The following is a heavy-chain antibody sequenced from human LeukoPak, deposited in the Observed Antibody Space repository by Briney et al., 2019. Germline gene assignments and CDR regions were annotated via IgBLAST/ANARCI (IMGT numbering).Heavy chain of an antibody. V-gene: IGHV3-33*01. CDR2: IWYDGSIK. CDR1: GFTFSSYG. J-gene: IGHJ4*02. CDR3: ARRNRQLVDY. Sequence: GGSLRLSWAASGFTFSSYGMHWVRPAPGKGLEWVAVIWYDGSIKYYADSVKGRFTISRDNSKNTLYLQMNSLRAEDTAVYYCARRNRQLVDYWGQGTLVTVSS. D-gene: IGHD6-13*01.